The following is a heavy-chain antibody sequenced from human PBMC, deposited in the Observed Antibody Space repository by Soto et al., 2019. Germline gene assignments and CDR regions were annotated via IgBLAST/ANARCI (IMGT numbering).Heavy chain of an antibody. D-gene: IGHD6-19*01. V-gene: IGHV3-23*01. CDR2: ISSGDAFT. CDR3: AKERQDSSFS. Sequence: EVQLLESGGGLVQPGGSLRLSCAASGFNFRNYAMSWVRQAPGKGLEWVSTISSGDAFTYYADSVKGRFTISRDYSKSTLYLQMNTLRAEDTAVYYCAKERQDSSFSWGQGNLVTVSS. J-gene: IGHJ5*02. CDR1: GFNFRNYA.